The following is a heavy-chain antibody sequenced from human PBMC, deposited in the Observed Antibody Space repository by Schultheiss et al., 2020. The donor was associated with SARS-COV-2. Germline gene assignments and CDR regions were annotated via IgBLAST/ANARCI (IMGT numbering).Heavy chain of an antibody. CDR1: GFTFGDYA. CDR3: ARGWPEMATIWTLDY. V-gene: IGHV3-49*04. Sequence: GGSLRLSCTASGFTFGDYAMSWVRQAPGKGLEWVGFIRSKAYGGTTEYAASVKGRFTISRDDSKSIAYLQMNSLKTEDTAVYYCARGWPEMATIWTLDYWGQGTLVTVSS. J-gene: IGHJ4*02. CDR2: IRSKAYGGTT. D-gene: IGHD5-24*01.